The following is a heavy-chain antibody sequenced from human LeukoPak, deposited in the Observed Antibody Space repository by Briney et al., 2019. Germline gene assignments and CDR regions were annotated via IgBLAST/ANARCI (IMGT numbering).Heavy chain of an antibody. Sequence: GGSLRLSCAASGFTVSSNYMTWVRQAPGKGLEWGSVIYSGGSTYYADSVKGRFTISRDNSKTTLYLQMNSLRAEDTAVYYCARVRGDTAVVTGDYYYYMDVWGNGTTVTVSS. CDR3: ARVRGDTAVVTGDYYYYMDV. CDR2: IYSGGST. V-gene: IGHV3-53*01. CDR1: GFTVSSNY. D-gene: IGHD5-18*01. J-gene: IGHJ6*03.